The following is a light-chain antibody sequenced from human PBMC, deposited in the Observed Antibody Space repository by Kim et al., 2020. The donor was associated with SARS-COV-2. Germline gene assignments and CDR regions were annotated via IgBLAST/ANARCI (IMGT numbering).Light chain of an antibody. J-gene: IGLJ3*02. CDR1: SSDIGGYNY. V-gene: IGLV2-14*03. CDR3: SSYTSSDTWV. Sequence: GQSITNSYTRTSSDIGGYNYVSWYRQHPGNSPKLMIYDVTKRPSGVSDRFTGSKTGNTASLTISGLQAEDEADYYCSSYTSSDTWVFGGGTQLTVL. CDR2: DVT.